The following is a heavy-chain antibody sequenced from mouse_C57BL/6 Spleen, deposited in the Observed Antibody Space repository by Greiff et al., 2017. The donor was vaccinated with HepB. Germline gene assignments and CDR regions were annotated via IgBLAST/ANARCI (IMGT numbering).Heavy chain of an antibody. D-gene: IGHD1-1*01. CDR3: AVRVITTVVATDY. J-gene: IGHJ2*01. Sequence: EVQVVESGAELVKPGASVKLSCTASGFNIKDYYMHWVKQRTEQGLEWIGRIDPEDGETKYAPKFQGKATITADTSSNTAYLQLSSLTSEDTAVYYCAVRVITTVVATDYWGQGTTLTVSS. CDR2: IDPEDGET. CDR1: GFNIKDYY. V-gene: IGHV14-2*01.